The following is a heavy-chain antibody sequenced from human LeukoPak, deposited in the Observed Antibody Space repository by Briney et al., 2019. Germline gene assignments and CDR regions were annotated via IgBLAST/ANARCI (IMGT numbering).Heavy chain of an antibody. V-gene: IGHV1-69*13. CDR1: GGTFSSYA. CDR3: ARGDYYGSSGYSTFDY. CDR2: IIPIFGTA. J-gene: IGHJ4*02. D-gene: IGHD3-22*01. Sequence: SVKVSCKASGGTFSSYAISWVRQAPGQGLEWMGGIIPIFGTANYAQKFQGRVTITADESTSTAYMELSSLRSEDTAVYYCARGDYYGSSGYSTFDYWGQGTLVTVSS.